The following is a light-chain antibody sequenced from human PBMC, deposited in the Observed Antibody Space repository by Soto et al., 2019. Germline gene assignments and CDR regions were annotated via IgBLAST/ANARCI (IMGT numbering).Light chain of an antibody. CDR2: NTN. Sequence: QAVVTQEPSFSVSPGRTVTLTCGLSSGSVSTSYYPSWYQQTPGQAPRTLIYNTNTRSSGVPDRFSGSILGNKAALTITGAQADDESDYYCVLYMGSGTWVFGVGTKLTVL. CDR1: SGSVSTSYY. CDR3: VLYMGSGTWV. V-gene: IGLV8-61*01. J-gene: IGLJ3*02.